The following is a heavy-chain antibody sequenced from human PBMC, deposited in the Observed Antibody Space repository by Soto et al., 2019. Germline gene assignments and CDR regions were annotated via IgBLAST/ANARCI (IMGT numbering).Heavy chain of an antibody. CDR2: VYNSGNT. V-gene: IGHV4-4*07. D-gene: IGHD2-8*01. Sequence: QVKLQESGPGLVKPSETLSLTCTVSGGSMTGYFWTWIRQPAGKGLEWIGHVYNSGNTDYNPSLESGITMAVDTSKQQFSLKVKSVTSADTAMYYCARTHWVYGTEYWGQGTLVTVSS. J-gene: IGHJ4*02. CDR1: GGSMTGYF. CDR3: ARTHWVYGTEY.